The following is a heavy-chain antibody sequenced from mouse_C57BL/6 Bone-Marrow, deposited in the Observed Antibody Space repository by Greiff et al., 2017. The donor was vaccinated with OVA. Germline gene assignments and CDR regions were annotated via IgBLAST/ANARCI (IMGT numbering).Heavy chain of an antibody. J-gene: IGHJ1*03. Sequence: EVKLVESGGGLVQPGGSLKLSCAASGFNFSDYYMYWVRQTPEKRLEWVAYISNGGGSTYYPYTVQGRFTISRDNAKNTLYLQMSRLKSEDTAMYYCARHGYYYGSSPWYFDVWGTGTTVTVSS. V-gene: IGHV5-12*01. CDR2: ISNGGGST. D-gene: IGHD1-1*01. CDR3: ARHGYYYGSSPWYFDV. CDR1: GFNFSDYY.